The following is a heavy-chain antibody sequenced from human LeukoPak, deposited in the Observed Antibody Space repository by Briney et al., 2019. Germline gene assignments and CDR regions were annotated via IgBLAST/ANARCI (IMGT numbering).Heavy chain of an antibody. Sequence: PSETLSLTCTVSGGSISSGGYYWSWIRQHPGKGLEWIGYIYYSGSTYYNPSLKSRVTISVDTSKNQFSLKPSSVTAADTAVYYCARKDGAAAGWFDPWGQGTLVTVSS. V-gene: IGHV4-31*03. D-gene: IGHD6-13*01. J-gene: IGHJ5*02. CDR3: ARKDGAAAGWFDP. CDR1: GGSISSGGYY. CDR2: IYYSGST.